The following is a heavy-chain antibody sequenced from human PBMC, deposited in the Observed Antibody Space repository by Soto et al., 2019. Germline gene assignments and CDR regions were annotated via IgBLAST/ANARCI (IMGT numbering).Heavy chain of an antibody. CDR2: ISYDGSNK. Sequence: LRLSCAASGFTFSSYAMHWVRQAPGKGLEWVAVISYDGSNKYYADSVKGRFTISRDNSKNTLYLQMNSLRAEDTAVYYCARRPGDGYNSLDYWGQGTLVTVSS. J-gene: IGHJ4*02. CDR1: GFTFSSYA. D-gene: IGHD5-12*01. V-gene: IGHV3-30-3*01. CDR3: ARRPGDGYNSLDY.